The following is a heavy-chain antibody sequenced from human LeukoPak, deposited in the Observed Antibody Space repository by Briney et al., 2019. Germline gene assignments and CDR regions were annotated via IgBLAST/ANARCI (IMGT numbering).Heavy chain of an antibody. CDR2: ISYDGSNK. D-gene: IGHD3-3*01. V-gene: IGHV3-30*18. J-gene: IGHJ4*02. CDR1: GFTFSSYG. CDR3: AKAELGVDTFFDY. Sequence: TGRSLRLSCAASGFTFSSYGMHWVRQAPGKGLEWVAVISYDGSNKYYADSVKGRFTISRDNAKSSLYLQMNSLRAEDTAFYYCAKAELGVDTFFDYWGQGTLVTVSS.